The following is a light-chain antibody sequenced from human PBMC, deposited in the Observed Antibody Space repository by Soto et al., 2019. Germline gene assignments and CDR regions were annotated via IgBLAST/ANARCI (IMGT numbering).Light chain of an antibody. Sequence: QCVLTQPPSASGTPGQRGTISCSGIKSNPGINTGNWYQQLPGTAPKLLSYSNNQRPSGVPARFSGSKSGTSASLAIIGFQSEDEADYYCAAWDDSLNGSYVFGTGTKVTVL. CDR2: SNN. J-gene: IGLJ1*01. CDR3: AAWDDSLNGSYV. CDR1: KSNPGINT. V-gene: IGLV1-44*01.